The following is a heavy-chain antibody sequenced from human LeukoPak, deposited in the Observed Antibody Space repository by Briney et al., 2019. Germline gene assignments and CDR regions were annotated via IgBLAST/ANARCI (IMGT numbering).Heavy chain of an antibody. CDR1: GYSFTSYW. CDR2: IYPGDSDT. CDR3: ARRPTAYCNITSCPGFDP. J-gene: IGHJ5*02. D-gene: IGHD2-2*01. Sequence: GESLKISCKGSGYSFTSYWIGWVRRMPGKGLEWMGIIYPGDSDTRYSPSFQGQVTISADKSISTAYLQWSSLKAPDTAMYYCARRPTAYCNITSCPGFDPWGQGTLVTVSS. V-gene: IGHV5-51*01.